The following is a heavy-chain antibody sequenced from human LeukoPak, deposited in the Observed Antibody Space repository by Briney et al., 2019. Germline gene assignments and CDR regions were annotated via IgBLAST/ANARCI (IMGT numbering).Heavy chain of an antibody. CDR3: ARDSLVAVSDAFDI. Sequence: VASVKVSCKASGYTFTSYGISWVRQAPGQGLEWMGWISAYNGNTNYAQKLQGRVTMTTDTSTSTAYMELRSLRSDDTAVYYCARDSLVAVSDAFDIWGQGTMVTVSS. D-gene: IGHD6-19*01. V-gene: IGHV1-18*01. J-gene: IGHJ3*02. CDR2: ISAYNGNT. CDR1: GYTFTSYG.